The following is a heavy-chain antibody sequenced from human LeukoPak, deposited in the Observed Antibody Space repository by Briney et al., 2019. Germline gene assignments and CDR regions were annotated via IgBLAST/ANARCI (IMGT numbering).Heavy chain of an antibody. Sequence: GSLRLSCAASGFTFSSYWMSWIRQPPGKGLEWIGYIYYSGSTNYNPSLKSRVTISVDTSKNQFSLKLSSVTAADTAVYYCARDRDGYPVWYFDLWGRGTLVTVSS. J-gene: IGHJ2*01. CDR1: GFTFSSYW. CDR2: IYYSGST. CDR3: ARDRDGYPVWYFDL. D-gene: IGHD6-25*01. V-gene: IGHV4-59*01.